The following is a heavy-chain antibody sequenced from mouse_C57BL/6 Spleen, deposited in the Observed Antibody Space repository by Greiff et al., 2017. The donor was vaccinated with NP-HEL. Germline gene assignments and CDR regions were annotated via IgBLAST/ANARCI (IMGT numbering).Heavy chain of an antibody. CDR2: IYPGDGDT. Sequence: VQLQQSGPELVKPGASVKISCKASGYAFSSSWMNWVKQRPGKGLEWIGRIYPGDGDTNYNGKFKGKATLTADKSSSTAYMQLSSLTSEDSAVYFCARREDNEDAMDYWGQGTSVTVSS. CDR1: GYAFSSSW. D-gene: IGHD3-3*01. CDR3: ARREDNEDAMDY. J-gene: IGHJ4*01. V-gene: IGHV1-82*01.